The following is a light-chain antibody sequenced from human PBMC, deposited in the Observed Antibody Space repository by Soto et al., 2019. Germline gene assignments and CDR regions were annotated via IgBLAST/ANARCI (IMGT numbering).Light chain of an antibody. Sequence: IQLTQSPSSLSASVGGRVTITCQASRGISSYLAWYQQKPGKPPKLLVYAASTLQSGVPSRFSGSGSGPDFTLTISSLQPEDSATYFCQQHNSYPQTFGQGTRLENK. J-gene: IGKJ5*01. CDR2: AAS. CDR1: RGISSY. CDR3: QQHNSYPQT. V-gene: IGKV1-9*01.